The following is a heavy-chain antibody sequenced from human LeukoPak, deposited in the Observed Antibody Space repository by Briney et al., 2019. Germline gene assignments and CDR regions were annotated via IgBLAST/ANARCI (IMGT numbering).Heavy chain of an antibody. Sequence: PSETLSLTCTVSGGSIRSSYWSWVRQPPGKGLEWIGYIYYNGNTNYNPSLKSRVTISIDTSKNQISMKLSSLTAADTAVYYCARHWDGSSGYFSFDYWGQGTLVTVSS. V-gene: IGHV4-59*08. CDR3: ARHWDGSSGYFSFDY. D-gene: IGHD3-22*01. CDR2: IYYNGNT. J-gene: IGHJ4*02. CDR1: GGSIRSSY.